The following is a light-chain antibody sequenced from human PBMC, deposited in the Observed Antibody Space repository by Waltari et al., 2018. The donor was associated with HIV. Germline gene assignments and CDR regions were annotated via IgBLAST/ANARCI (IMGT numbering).Light chain of an antibody. CDR3: QQYNNWPPGYT. V-gene: IGKV3-15*01. CDR2: DAS. J-gene: IGKJ2*01. Sequence: ETVMTQSPATLFVTPGETATLSCRASQSISSDLAWYQQKPGQAPRLLMYDASTRATGIPARFSGSGSGTEFTLTISSLQSEDFAVYYCQQYNNWPPGYTFGQGTKLQIK. CDR1: QSISSD.